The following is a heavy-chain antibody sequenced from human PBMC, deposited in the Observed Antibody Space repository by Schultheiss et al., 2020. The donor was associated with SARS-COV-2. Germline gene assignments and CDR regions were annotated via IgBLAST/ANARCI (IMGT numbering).Heavy chain of an antibody. Sequence: LRLSCTVSGGSISSYYWSWIRQPPGKALEWLARIDWDDDKYYSTSLKTRLTISKDTSKNQVVLTMTNMDPVDTATYYCARMHPSVGYYGMDVWGQGTTVTVSS. V-gene: IGHV2-70*11. CDR3: ARMHPSVGYYGMDV. CDR1: GGSISSYY. J-gene: IGHJ6*02. CDR2: IDWDDDK.